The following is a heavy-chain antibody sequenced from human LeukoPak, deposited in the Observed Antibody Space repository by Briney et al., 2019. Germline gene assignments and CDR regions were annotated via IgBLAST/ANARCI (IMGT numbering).Heavy chain of an antibody. V-gene: IGHV4-30-4*07. CDR3: ARDGGYCSSTSCYRGIDY. J-gene: IGHJ4*02. CDR1: RGSISTGGYS. Sequence: SETLSLTCAVSRGSISTGGYSWSWIRQAPGKTLEWIGYIYYTGSTSYNPSLKSRVTISVDTSKNQFSLKLSSVTAADTAVYYCARDGGYCSSTSCYRGIDYWGQGTLVTVSS. D-gene: IGHD2-2*01. CDR2: IYYTGST.